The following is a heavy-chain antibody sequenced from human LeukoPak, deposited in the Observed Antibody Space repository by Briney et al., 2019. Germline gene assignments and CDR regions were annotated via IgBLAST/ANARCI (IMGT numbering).Heavy chain of an antibody. CDR1: GFTVSNQY. Sequence: GGSLRLSCAASGFTVSNQYMSWVRQAPGKGLEWVSVIYSGGSTHYADSVKGRFTISRDNSKNTLYLQMNSLRAEDTAVYYCASTIFGGMDVWGQGTTVTVSS. J-gene: IGHJ6*02. V-gene: IGHV3-53*01. CDR3: ASTIFGGMDV. CDR2: IYSGGST. D-gene: IGHD3-3*01.